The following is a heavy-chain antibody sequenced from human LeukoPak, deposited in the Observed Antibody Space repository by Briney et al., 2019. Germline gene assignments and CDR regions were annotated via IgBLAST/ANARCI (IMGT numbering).Heavy chain of an antibody. CDR2: ISAYNGNT. Sequence: ASVKVSCKASGYTFTSYGISWVRQAPGQGLEWMGWISAYNGNTNYAQKLQGRVTMTTGTSTSTAYMELRSLRSDDTAVYYCASRGYYYDSSVYYYSDYWGQGPRVTVSS. D-gene: IGHD3-22*01. CDR1: GYTFTSYG. J-gene: IGHJ4*02. V-gene: IGHV1-18*01. CDR3: ASRGYYYDSSVYYYSDY.